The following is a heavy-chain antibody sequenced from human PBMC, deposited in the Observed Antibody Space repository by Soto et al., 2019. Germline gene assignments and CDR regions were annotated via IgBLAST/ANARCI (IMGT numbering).Heavy chain of an antibody. V-gene: IGHV1-69*13. CDR2: IIPIFGTA. J-gene: IGHJ6*02. D-gene: IGHD3-3*01. Sequence: SVKVSCKASGGTFSSYAISWVRQAPGQGLEWMGGIIPIFGTANYAQKFQGRVTITADESTSTAYMELSSLRSEDTAVYYCARDDPRRDDFWSGYPNYYYYGMDVWGQGTTVTVSS. CDR1: GGTFSSYA. CDR3: ARDDPRRDDFWSGYPNYYYYGMDV.